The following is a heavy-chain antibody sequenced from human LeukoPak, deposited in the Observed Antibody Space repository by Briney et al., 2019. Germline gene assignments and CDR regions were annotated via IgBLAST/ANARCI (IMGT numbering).Heavy chain of an antibody. V-gene: IGHV3-30*03. J-gene: IGHJ4*02. CDR3: ARGIPSID. CDR1: GFTFSSYG. D-gene: IGHD3-3*02. CDR2: ISYDGSNK. Sequence: PGGSLRLSRAASGFTFSSYGMHWVRQAPGKGLEWVAVISYDGSNKYYADSVKGRFTISRDNSKNTLYLQMNSLRAEDTAVYYCARGIPSIDWGQGTLVTVSS.